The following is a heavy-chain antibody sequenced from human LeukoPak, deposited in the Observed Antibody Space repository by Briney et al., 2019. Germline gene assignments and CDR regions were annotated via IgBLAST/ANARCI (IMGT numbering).Heavy chain of an antibody. D-gene: IGHD3-22*01. CDR2: ISAYNGNT. J-gene: IGHJ4*02. Sequence: ASVKVSCKASGYTFTSYGISWVRQAPGQGLEWMGWISAYNGNTNYAQKLQGRVTMTTDTSTSTAYMELRSLRSDDSAVYYCAIKYYYDSSGYQGPFDYWGQGTLVTVSS. CDR1: GYTFTSYG. CDR3: AIKYYYDSSGYQGPFDY. V-gene: IGHV1-18*01.